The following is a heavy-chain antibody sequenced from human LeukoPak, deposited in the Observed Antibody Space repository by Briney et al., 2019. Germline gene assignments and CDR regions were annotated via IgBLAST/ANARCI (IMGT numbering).Heavy chain of an antibody. CDR3: ARAGGDYVEYYFDY. V-gene: IGHV4-34*01. Sequence: PSETLSLTCAVYGGSFSGYYWSWIRQPPGKGLKWIGEINHSGSTNYNPSLKSRVTISVDTSKNQFSLKLSSVTAADTAVYYCARAGGDYVEYYFDYWGQGTLVTVSS. D-gene: IGHD4-17*01. CDR2: INHSGST. CDR1: GGSFSGYY. J-gene: IGHJ4*02.